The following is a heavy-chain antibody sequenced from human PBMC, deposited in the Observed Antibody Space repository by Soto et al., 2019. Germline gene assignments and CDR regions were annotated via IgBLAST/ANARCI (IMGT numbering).Heavy chain of an antibody. V-gene: IGHV4-30-2*01. D-gene: IGHD3-22*01. J-gene: IGHJ3*02. CDR2: IDHSGST. CDR3: ARGPYDSSGFYSAFDI. Sequence: SETLSLTCAVSGGSISSGAYSWSWIRQPPGKGLEWIGYIDHSGSTYYSPSLKSRVTVSVDRSKNQFSLKLSFVTAADTAVFYCARGPYDSSGFYSAFDIWGQGTMVTVSS. CDR1: GGSISSGAYS.